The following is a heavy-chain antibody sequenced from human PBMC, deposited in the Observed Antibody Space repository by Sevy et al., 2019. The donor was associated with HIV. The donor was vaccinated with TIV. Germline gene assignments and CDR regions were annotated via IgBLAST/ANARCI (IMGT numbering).Heavy chain of an antibody. CDR1: GGSISSGSYF. Sequence: SETLSLTCTVSGGSISSGSYFWGWIRQPPGKGLEWIGSMYYSWNTYYNPSLKSRVTISVNTSKNQFSLTLTSVTAADTAVYFCARRYSGYEHWGQGILVTVSS. CDR2: MYYSWNT. V-gene: IGHV4-39*01. J-gene: IGHJ4*02. CDR3: ARRYSGYEH. D-gene: IGHD5-12*01.